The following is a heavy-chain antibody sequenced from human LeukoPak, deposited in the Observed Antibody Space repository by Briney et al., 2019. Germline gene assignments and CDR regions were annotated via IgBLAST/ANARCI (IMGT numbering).Heavy chain of an antibody. J-gene: IGHJ4*02. D-gene: IGHD6-13*01. CDR1: GFTFSSYA. Sequence: PGGSLRLSCAASGFTFSSYAMSWVRQAPGKGLEWVSAISGSGGSTYYADSVKGRFTISRDNSKNTLYLQMNSLRAEDTAVYYCAKDLSSSWYNGRFDYWGQGTLVTVSS. V-gene: IGHV3-23*01. CDR2: ISGSGGST. CDR3: AKDLSSSWYNGRFDY.